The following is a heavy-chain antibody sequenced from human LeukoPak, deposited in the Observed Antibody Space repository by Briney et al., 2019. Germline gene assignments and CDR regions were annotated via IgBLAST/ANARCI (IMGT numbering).Heavy chain of an antibody. D-gene: IGHD6-13*01. CDR2: IWYDGSNK. CDR3: ARDSGSSWYYFDY. Sequence: GGSLRLSCAASGFTFSSYGMHWVRQAPGKGLEWMAVIWYDGSNKYYADSVKGRFTISRDNSKNTLYLQMNSLRAEDTAVYYCARDSGSSWYYFDYWGQGTLVTVSS. CDR1: GFTFSSYG. V-gene: IGHV3-33*01. J-gene: IGHJ4*02.